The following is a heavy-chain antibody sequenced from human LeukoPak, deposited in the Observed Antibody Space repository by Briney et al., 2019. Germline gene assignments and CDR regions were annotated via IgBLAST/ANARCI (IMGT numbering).Heavy chain of an antibody. J-gene: IGHJ4*02. V-gene: IGHV3-48*03. D-gene: IGHD5-12*01. CDR1: GFTFSSYE. CDR2: ISSSGSTI. Sequence: PGGSLRLSCAASGFTFSSYEMNWVRQAPGKGLEWVSYISSSGSTIYYADSVKGRFTISRDNAKNSLYLQMNSLRAEDTAVYYCARDRSIVATGTYFDYWGQGTLVTVSS. CDR3: ARDRSIVATGTYFDY.